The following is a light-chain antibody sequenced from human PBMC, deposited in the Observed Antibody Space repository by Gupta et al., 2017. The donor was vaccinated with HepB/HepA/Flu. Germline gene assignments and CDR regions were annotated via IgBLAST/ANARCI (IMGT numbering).Light chain of an antibody. CDR2: EDT. CDR1: NIGSKS. J-gene: IGLJ1*01. CDR3: QVWDSRLDHQV. Sequence: SYVLTQPPSVSVAPGKTARITWGGNNIGSKSVQWYQQKAGQAPVLVVYEDTDRPSGIPERFSGSNSGDTATLTISRVEAGDEADYYCQVWDSRLDHQVFGRGTKVTVL. V-gene: IGLV3-21*03.